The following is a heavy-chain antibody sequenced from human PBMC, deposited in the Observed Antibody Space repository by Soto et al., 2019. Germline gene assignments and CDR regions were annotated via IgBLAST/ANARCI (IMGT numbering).Heavy chain of an antibody. V-gene: IGHV1-69*01. J-gene: IGHJ6*02. D-gene: IGHD3-10*01. CDR2: IIPIFGTA. CDR3: ASATHIVRAYYGMDV. CDR1: GGTFSSYA. Sequence: QVQLVQSGAEVNKPGSSVKVSCNASGGTFSSYAISWVRQSPGQGLEWMGGIIPIFGTANYAQKFQGRVTITADESTIKAYMEMSSLRSEETAVYYCASATHIVRAYYGMDVWGQGTTGTVSS.